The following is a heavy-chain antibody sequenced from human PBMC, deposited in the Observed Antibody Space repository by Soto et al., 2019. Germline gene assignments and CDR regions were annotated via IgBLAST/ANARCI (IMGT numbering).Heavy chain of an antibody. V-gene: IGHV3-11*01. J-gene: IGHJ3*02. CDR3: SGYYSYAFDI. Sequence: GGSLRLSCAASGFTFSDYYMSWIRQAPGKGLEWVSYISSSGSTIYYADSVKGRFTISRDNAKNSLYLQMNSLRSEDTAVYYCSGYYSYAFDIWGQGTMVTVSS. CDR2: ISSSGSTI. CDR1: GFTFSDYY. D-gene: IGHD3-22*01.